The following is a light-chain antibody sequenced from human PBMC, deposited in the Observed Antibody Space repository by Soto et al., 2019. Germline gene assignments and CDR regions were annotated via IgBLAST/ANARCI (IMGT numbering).Light chain of an antibody. CDR2: GAS. Sequence: EIVLTQSPGTLSLSPGERATLSCRASQSVSSSYLAWYQQKPGQAPRLLIYGASRRATGIPDRFSGSGSETDFTLTISRLEPEDFAVYYCQQYGSSKLTFGGGTKVEIK. V-gene: IGKV3-20*01. CDR1: QSVSSSY. J-gene: IGKJ4*01. CDR3: QQYGSSKLT.